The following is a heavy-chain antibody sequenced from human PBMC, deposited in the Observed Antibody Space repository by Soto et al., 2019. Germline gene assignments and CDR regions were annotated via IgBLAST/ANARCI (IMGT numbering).Heavy chain of an antibody. V-gene: IGHV4-31*03. CDR3: AGSRGHADYGMDV. Sequence: QVQLQESGPGLVKPSQTLSLTCTVSGGSISSGGYYWSWIRQHPGKGLEWIGYIYYSGSTYYNPSLRGRVTISVDACKSPFSLKRSSVTAADTAVYYCAGSRGHADYGMDVWGQGTTVTVSS. J-gene: IGHJ6*02. D-gene: IGHD3-10*01. CDR2: IYYSGST. CDR1: GGSISSGGYY.